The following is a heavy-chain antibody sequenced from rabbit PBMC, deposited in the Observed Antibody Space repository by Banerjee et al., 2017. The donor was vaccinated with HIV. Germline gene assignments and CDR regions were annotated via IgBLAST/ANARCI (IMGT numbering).Heavy chain of an antibody. CDR3: GRGAGPAGYGHDM. CDR2: IYAGSSGST. Sequence: QSLEESGGDLVKPGASLTLTCTASGFSFSSSYYMCWVRQAPGKGLEWIACIYAGSSGSTKYANWAKGRFTISKTSSTTVTLQMTSLTAADTATYFCGRGAGPAGYGHDMWGQGTLVTVS. J-gene: IGHJ3*01. D-gene: IGHD6-1*01. V-gene: IGHV1S40*01. CDR1: GFSFSSSYY.